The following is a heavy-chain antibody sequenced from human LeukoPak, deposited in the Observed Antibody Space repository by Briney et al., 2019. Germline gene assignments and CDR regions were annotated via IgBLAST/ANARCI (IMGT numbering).Heavy chain of an antibody. V-gene: IGHV3-21*01. D-gene: IGHD2-21*01. CDR3: ARGLCGGDCYDY. J-gene: IGHJ4*02. CDR1: GFTFSGYS. CDR2: ITSSGSSM. Sequence: GGSLRLSCAGSGFTFSGYSLNWVRQAPGKGLEWVSSITSSGSSMYYADSVKGRFTISRDNAKNSLYLQMNSLRAEDTAVYYCARGLCGGDCYDYWGQGTLVTVSS.